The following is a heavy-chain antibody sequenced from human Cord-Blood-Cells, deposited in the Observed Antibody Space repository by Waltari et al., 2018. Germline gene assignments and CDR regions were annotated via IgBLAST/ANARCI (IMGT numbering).Heavy chain of an antibody. Sequence: QVQLQQWGAGLLKPSETLSLTCAVCGGSFSGYYWSWIRQPPGKGLEGIGEINHSGSTNYNPSLKRRVTISVDTSKNQFSLKLSSVTAADTAVYYCATRNSSTAPFDYWGQGTLVTVSS. J-gene: IGHJ4*02. D-gene: IGHD6-13*01. CDR1: GGSFSGYY. CDR3: ATRNSSTAPFDY. CDR2: INHSGST. V-gene: IGHV4-34*01.